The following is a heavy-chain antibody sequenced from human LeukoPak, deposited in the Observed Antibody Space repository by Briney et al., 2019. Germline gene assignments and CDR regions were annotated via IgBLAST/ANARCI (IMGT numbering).Heavy chain of an antibody. J-gene: IGHJ4*02. CDR2: ISYDGNSK. CDR1: GFTFSRYG. Sequence: GGSLRLSCAASGFTFSRYGMHWVHQAPGKGLEWVAVISYDGNSKYYVDSVKGRFTISRDNSKNTLYLQMNSLRAEDTAVYYCAKAANWGSFDYWGQGTLVTVSS. V-gene: IGHV3-30*18. CDR3: AKAANWGSFDY. D-gene: IGHD7-27*01.